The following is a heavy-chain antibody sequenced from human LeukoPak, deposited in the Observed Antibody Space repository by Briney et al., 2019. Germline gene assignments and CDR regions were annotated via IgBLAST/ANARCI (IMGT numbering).Heavy chain of an antibody. J-gene: IGHJ4*02. Sequence: SETLSLTCTVSGGSISSSSYYWGWIRQPPGKGLEWIGSIYYSGSTYYNPSLKSRVTISVDTSKNQFSLKLSSVTAADTAVYYCARDREEYYYDSSGYYPDYWGQGTLVTVSS. V-gene: IGHV4-39*07. D-gene: IGHD3-22*01. CDR3: ARDREEYYYDSSGYYPDY. CDR1: GGSISSSSYY. CDR2: IYYSGST.